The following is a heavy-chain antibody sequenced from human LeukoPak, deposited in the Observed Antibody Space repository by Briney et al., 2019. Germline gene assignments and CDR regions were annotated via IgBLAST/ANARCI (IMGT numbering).Heavy chain of an antibody. CDR3: ARTPGPLSYFDS. CDR2: TYYSGNT. D-gene: IGHD3-9*01. V-gene: IGHV4-59*01. Sequence: SETLSLTCTVSGGSITSYYWSCIRQPPGKGLEWIGYTYYSGNTNYNPSLKSRVTISIDTSKNQFSLNLSSLTAADTAVYYCARTPGPLSYFDSWGQGTLVTVSS. J-gene: IGHJ4*02. CDR1: GGSITSYY.